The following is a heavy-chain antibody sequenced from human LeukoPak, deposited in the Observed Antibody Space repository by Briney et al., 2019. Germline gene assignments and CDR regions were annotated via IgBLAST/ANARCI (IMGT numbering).Heavy chain of an antibody. CDR1: GFTFAGYA. V-gene: IGHV3-23*01. CDR2: ISGSDGST. D-gene: IGHD2-15*01. Sequence: GGSLRPSCAASGFTFAGYAMNWVRQAPGKGLEWVSAISGSDGSTYYADSVRGRFTISRDNSKNTLYLQMNSLRAEDTAVYYCAKSKVVAATMGRFDYWGQGTLVTVSS. CDR3: AKSKVVAATMGRFDY. J-gene: IGHJ4*02.